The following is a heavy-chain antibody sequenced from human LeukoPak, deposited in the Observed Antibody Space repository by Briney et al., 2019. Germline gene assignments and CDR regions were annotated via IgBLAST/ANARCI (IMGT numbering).Heavy chain of an antibody. CDR2: INHSGST. V-gene: IGHV4-34*01. CDR1: GGSFSGYY. J-gene: IGHJ3*02. Sequence: SETLSLTCAVYGGSFSGYYWSWIRQPPGKGLEWIGEINHSGSTNYNPSLKSRVTISVDTSKNQFSLKLSSVTAADTAVYYCARTNRGVFDSSGLSPHHAFDIWGQGTMVTVSS. D-gene: IGHD3-22*01. CDR3: ARTNRGVFDSSGLSPHHAFDI.